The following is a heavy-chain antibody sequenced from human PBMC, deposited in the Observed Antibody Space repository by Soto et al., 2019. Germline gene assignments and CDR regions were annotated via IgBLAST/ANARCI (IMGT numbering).Heavy chain of an antibody. D-gene: IGHD6-25*01. CDR2: LYVGGSA. V-gene: IGHV4-4*07. J-gene: IGHJ4*01. CDR1: GVSISSSF. Sequence: QVQLQESGPGLVKPSETLSLTCSVSGVSISSSFWSWIRQPAGKGPEYIGRLYVGGSANQNPSLKSRLTMSIDTSKNQFYLRLTSVTAADTAVYYCVKDHAALGAFDCWGHGILVTVSS. CDR3: VKDHAALGAFDC.